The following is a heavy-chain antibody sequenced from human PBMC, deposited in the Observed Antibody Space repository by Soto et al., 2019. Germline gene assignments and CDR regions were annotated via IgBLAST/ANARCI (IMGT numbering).Heavy chain of an antibody. Sequence: SETLSLTCTVSGGSISSGGYYWSWFRQHPGKGLEWIGYIYYSGSTYYNPSLKSRVTISVDTSKNQFSLKLSSVIAVDTAVYYCARAETYDSSGYIDYWGQGTLVTVS. CDR2: IYYSGST. D-gene: IGHD3-22*01. J-gene: IGHJ4*02. CDR3: ARAETYDSSGYIDY. CDR1: GGSISSGGYY. V-gene: IGHV4-31*03.